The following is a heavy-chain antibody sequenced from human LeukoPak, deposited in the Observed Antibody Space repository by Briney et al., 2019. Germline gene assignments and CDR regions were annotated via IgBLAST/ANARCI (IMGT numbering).Heavy chain of an antibody. CDR1: GYTFTNYG. CDR2: ITADNGNA. J-gene: IGHJ4*02. CDR3: ARALYCSSSNCYDGASDY. D-gene: IGHD2-15*01. Sequence: ASVKVSCKASGYTFTNYGISWVRQAPGQGLEWMGWITADNGNANYAQKFQGRVTMTADTSTSTAYMELRSLRSDDTAVYYCARALYCSSSNCYDGASDYWGQGTLSPSPQ. V-gene: IGHV1-18*01.